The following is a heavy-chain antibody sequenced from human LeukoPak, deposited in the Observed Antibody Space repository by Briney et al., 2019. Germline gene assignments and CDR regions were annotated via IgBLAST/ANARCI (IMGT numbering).Heavy chain of an antibody. Sequence: SGPALVKPTQTLTLTCTFSGFSLSTSGMCVSWIRQPPGKALEWLARIDWDDDKYYSTSLKTRLTISKDTSKNQVVLTMTNMDPVDTATYYCARTIEYSSSTPFDYWGQGTLVTVSS. CDR2: IDWDDDK. V-gene: IGHV2-70*11. CDR1: GFSLSTSGMC. D-gene: IGHD6-6*01. J-gene: IGHJ4*02. CDR3: ARTIEYSSSTPFDY.